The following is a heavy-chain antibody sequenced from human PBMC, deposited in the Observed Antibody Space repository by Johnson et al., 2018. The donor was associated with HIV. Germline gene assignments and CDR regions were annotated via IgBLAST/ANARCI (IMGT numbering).Heavy chain of an antibody. J-gene: IGHJ3*02. V-gene: IGHV3-30-3*01. CDR2: ISYDGSNK. CDR1: GFIVSNNY. CDR3: AMEYSSLSHGAFDI. D-gene: IGHD6-6*01. Sequence: VQLVESGGGLIQAGGSLRLSCAASGFIVSNNYMSWVRQAPGKGLEWVAVISYDGSNKYYADSVKGRFTISRDNSKNTLYVQMNSLRDEDTAVYYCAMEYSSLSHGAFDIWGQGTMVTVSS.